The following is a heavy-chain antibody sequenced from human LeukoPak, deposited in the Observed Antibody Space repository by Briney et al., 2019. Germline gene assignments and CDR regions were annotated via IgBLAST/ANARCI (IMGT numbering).Heavy chain of an antibody. J-gene: IGHJ4*02. CDR2: ISSSSSYI. CDR1: GFTFSSYS. V-gene: IGHV3-21*01. D-gene: IGHD3-22*01. Sequence: GGSLRLSCAASGFTFSSYSMNWVRQAPGKGLEWVSSISSSSSYIYYADSVKGRFTISRDNAKNSLYLQMNSLRAEDTAVYYCARGVGGSGYYYYFDYWGQGTLVTVSS. CDR3: ARGVGGSGYYYYFDY.